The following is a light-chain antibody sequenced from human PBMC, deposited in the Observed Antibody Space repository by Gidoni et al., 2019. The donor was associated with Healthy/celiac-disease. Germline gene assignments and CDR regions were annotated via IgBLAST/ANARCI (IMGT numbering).Light chain of an antibody. CDR2: AAS. Sequence: DIQMTPSPSSLSASVGDRVTITCRASQSISSYLNWYQQKPGKAPKLLIYAASSLQSGVPSRFSGSGSGTDFTLTISSLQPEDFATYYCQQSYRSLTFGGGTKVEIK. V-gene: IGKV1-39*01. CDR3: QQSYRSLT. CDR1: QSISSY. J-gene: IGKJ4*01.